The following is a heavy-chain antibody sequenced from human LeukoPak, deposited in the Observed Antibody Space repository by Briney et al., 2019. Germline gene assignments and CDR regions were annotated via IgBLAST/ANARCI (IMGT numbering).Heavy chain of an antibody. CDR1: GGTFSSYA. J-gene: IGHJ6*03. CDR2: IIPIFGTA. V-gene: IGHV1-69*05. D-gene: IGHD2-15*01. CDR3: ARGITLGYCSGGSCYATRNKYYYYYMDV. Sequence: SVKVSCKASGGTFSSYAISWVRQAPGQGLEWMGRIIPIFGTANYAQRFQGRVTITTDESTSTAYMELSSLRSEDTAVYYCARGITLGYCSGGSCYATRNKYYYYYMDVWGKGTTVTVSS.